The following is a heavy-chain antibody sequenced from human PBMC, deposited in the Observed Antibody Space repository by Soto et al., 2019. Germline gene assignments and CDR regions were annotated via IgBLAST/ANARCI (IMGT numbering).Heavy chain of an antibody. CDR3: ARGGDILTGYSAPDDAFDT. CDR1: GYTFTSYG. V-gene: IGHV1-18*01. Sequence: VASVKVSCKASGYTFTSYGISWVRQAPGQGLEWMGWISAYNGNTNYAQKLQGRVTMTTDTSTSTAYMELRSLRSDDTAVYYCARGGDILTGYSAPDDAFDTWGQGTRVT. J-gene: IGHJ3*02. CDR2: ISAYNGNT. D-gene: IGHD3-9*01.